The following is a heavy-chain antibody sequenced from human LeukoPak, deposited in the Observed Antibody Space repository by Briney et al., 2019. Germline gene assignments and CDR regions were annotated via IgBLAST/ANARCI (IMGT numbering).Heavy chain of an antibody. Sequence: GASVKVSCKASGYTFTSYYMHWVRQAPGQGLEWMGIINPSGGSTSYAQKFQGRVTITRNTSISTAYMELSSLRSEDTAVYYCARGGLTVVSNFDYWRQGTLLTVSS. CDR1: GYTFTSYY. J-gene: IGHJ4*02. V-gene: IGHV1-46*01. D-gene: IGHD4-23*01. CDR3: ARGGLTVVSNFDY. CDR2: INPSGGST.